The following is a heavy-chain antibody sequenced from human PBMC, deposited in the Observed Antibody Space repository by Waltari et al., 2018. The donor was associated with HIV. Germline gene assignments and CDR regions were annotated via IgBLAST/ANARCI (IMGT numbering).Heavy chain of an antibody. D-gene: IGHD4-17*01. CDR2: IYYSGST. CDR3: ARGDYGGNTYYYFDY. J-gene: IGHJ4*02. CDR1: GGSISSYY. Sequence: QVQLQESGPGLVKPSETLSLTCTVSGGSISSYYWSWIRQPPGKGLEWIGYIYYSGSTNYNPSLKSRVTISVDTSKNQFSRKLSSVTAADTAVYYCARGDYGGNTYYYFDYWGQGTLVTVSS. V-gene: IGHV4-59*01.